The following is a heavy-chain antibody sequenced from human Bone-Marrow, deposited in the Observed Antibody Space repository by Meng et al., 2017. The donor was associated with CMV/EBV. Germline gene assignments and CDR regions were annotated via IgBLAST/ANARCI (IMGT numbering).Heavy chain of an antibody. CDR1: GFTFSSYA. D-gene: IGHD1-26*01. J-gene: IGHJ4*02. CDR2: ISGSGGST. Sequence: GGSLRLSCAASGFTFSSYAMSWVRQAPGKGLEWVSAISGSGGSTYYADSVKGRFTISRDNSKNTLYLQMNSLRAEDTAVYYCTAYIVGTTSDNWGQGTLVTVSS. V-gene: IGHV3-23*01. CDR3: TAYIVGTTSDN.